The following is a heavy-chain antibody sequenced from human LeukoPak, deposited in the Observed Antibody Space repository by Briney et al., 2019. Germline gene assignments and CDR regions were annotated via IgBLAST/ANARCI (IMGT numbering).Heavy chain of an antibody. J-gene: IGHJ6*02. D-gene: IGHD6-19*01. Sequence: ASVKVSCKASGYTFTGYCMLWVRQAPGQGLEWMRWINPNSGGTNYAQKFQGRVTMTRDTSISTTYMELSRLRSDDTGVYYCARGRGIAVAATKGMDVWGQGTTVTVSS. CDR3: ARGRGIAVAATKGMDV. CDR2: INPNSGGT. CDR1: GYTFTGYC. V-gene: IGHV1-2*02.